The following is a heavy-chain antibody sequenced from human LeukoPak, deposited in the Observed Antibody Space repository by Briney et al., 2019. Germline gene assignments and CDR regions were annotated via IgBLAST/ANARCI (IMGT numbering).Heavy chain of an antibody. CDR3: ARESSGRYGDYTYLFDP. Sequence: PSETLSLTCTVSGGSISSSSYYWGWIRQPPGKGLEWIGSIYHSGSTYYNPSLKSRVTISVDTSKNQFSLKLSSVTAADTAVYYCARESSGRYGDYTYLFDPWGQGTLVTVSS. D-gene: IGHD4-17*01. J-gene: IGHJ5*02. V-gene: IGHV4-39*07. CDR2: IYHSGST. CDR1: GGSISSSSYY.